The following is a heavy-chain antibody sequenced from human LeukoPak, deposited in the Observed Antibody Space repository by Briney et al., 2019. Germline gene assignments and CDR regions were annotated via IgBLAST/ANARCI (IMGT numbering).Heavy chain of an antibody. CDR3: SYYYDSSSYVDY. CDR2: IKSRSDGGTT. J-gene: IGHJ4*02. V-gene: IGHV3-15*01. Sequence: GGSVRHSCCASGFALSKGWMTWVRQAPGKGREGVGRIKSRSDGGTTDYAAPVKGRFAISRDDSRNTLYLQMDSLKTEDTAVYFCSYYYDSSSYVDYWGQGTLVTVSS. CDR1: GFALSKGW. D-gene: IGHD3-22*01.